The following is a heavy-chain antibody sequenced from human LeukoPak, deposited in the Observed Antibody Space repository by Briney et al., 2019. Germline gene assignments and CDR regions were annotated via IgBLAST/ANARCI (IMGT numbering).Heavy chain of an antibody. CDR2: IFYGGNT. D-gene: IGHD2-21*01. CDR3: ARRSPWGGDYYFDY. J-gene: IGHJ4*02. V-gene: IGHV4-39*07. Sequence: PSETLSLTCTVSGGSISGSSYYWGWIRQPPGKGLEWIGSIFYGGNTSYNPSLKSRVTISVDTSKNQFSLKLSSVTAADTAVYYCARRSPWGGDYYFDYWGQGTLVTVSS. CDR1: GGSISGSSYY.